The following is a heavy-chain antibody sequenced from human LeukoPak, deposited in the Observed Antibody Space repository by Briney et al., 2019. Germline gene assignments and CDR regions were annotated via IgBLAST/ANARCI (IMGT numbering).Heavy chain of an antibody. CDR1: GYTFTSYY. D-gene: IGHD3-22*01. CDR3: ARGRYYYDSSGYYYFDY. J-gene: IGHJ4*02. CDR2: INPSSGST. Sequence: ASVKVSCKASGYTFTSYYMHWVRQAPGQGLEWMGIINPSSGSTSYAQKFQGRVTMTRDTSTSTVYMELSSLRSEDTAVYYCARGRYYYDSSGYYYFDYWGQGTLVTVSS. V-gene: IGHV1-46*01.